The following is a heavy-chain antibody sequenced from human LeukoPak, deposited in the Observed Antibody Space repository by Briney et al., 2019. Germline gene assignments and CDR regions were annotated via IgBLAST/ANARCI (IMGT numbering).Heavy chain of an antibody. CDR1: GFTFSTYW. D-gene: IGHD2-15*01. CDR3: AREDGYCSDGKCYSYFDS. V-gene: IGHV3-7*01. Sequence: GGSLRLSCAASGFTFSTYWMSWVRQAPGKGLEWVANIKQDGKGKYYVDSVKGRFTISRDNARNSLFLQMYSLRAEDTAMYFCAREDGYCSDGKCYSYFDSWGQGTLVTVSS. CDR2: IKQDGKGK. J-gene: IGHJ4*02.